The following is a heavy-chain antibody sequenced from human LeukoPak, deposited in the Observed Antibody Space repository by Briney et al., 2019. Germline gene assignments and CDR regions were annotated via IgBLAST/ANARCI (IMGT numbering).Heavy chain of an antibody. V-gene: IGHV3-21*05. Sequence: GGSLRLSCAVSGFTFSTYNMNWVRQAPGKGLEWISYISSSSGSIYYADSVKGRFTISRDNAKNSLYLQMNSLRAEDTAVYYCARDRFEAADSKPPPYYYYGMDVWGQGTTVTVSS. D-gene: IGHD6-13*01. CDR3: ARDRFEAADSKPPPYYYYGMDV. J-gene: IGHJ6*02. CDR2: ISSSSGSI. CDR1: GFTFSTYN.